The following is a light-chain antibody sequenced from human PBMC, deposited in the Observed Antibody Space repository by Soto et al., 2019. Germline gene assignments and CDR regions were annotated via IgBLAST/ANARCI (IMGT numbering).Light chain of an antibody. CDR1: QSVSNY. CDR3: QQRSNWPPIT. V-gene: IGKV3-11*01. CDR2: GAS. J-gene: IGKJ4*01. Sequence: EIVLTQSPATLSLSPGERATLSCRASQSVSNYLAWYQQKPGQAPRLLIYGASTRATGIPARFSGSGSGTEFTLTINSLEPEDFAVYYCQQRSNWPPITFGGGTKVDIK.